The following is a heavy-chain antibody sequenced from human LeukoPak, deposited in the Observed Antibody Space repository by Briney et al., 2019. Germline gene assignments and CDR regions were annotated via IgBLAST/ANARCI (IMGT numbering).Heavy chain of an antibody. Sequence: SETRSLACAVDGGSFSGYYWSWIRQPPGKGLEWIGEINHSGSTNYNPSLKSRVTISVDTSKNQFSLKLSSVTAADTAVYYCARGGPGYSSSWHRGYFDYWGQGTLVTVSS. CDR3: ARGGPGYSSSWHRGYFDY. D-gene: IGHD6-13*01. J-gene: IGHJ4*02. V-gene: IGHV4-34*01. CDR1: GGSFSGYY. CDR2: INHSGST.